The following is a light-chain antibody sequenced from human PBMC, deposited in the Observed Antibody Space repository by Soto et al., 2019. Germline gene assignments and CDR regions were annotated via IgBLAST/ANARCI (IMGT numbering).Light chain of an antibody. CDR2: GAS. CDR3: QQYDSSPWT. Sequence: ERVLTQSPGTLPLSPGERAPLSCRAIQSVSSSFLAWYQLKPGQAPRLLIYGASSRATGIPDRFSGSGSGTDFTRTISRLEPEDFAVYYCQQYDSSPWTFGQGTKVEIK. CDR1: QSVSSSF. V-gene: IGKV3-20*01. J-gene: IGKJ1*01.